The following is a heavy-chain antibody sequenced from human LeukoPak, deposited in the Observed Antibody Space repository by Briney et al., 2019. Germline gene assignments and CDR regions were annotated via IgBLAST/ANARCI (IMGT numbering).Heavy chain of an antibody. V-gene: IGHV4-34*01. Sequence: PSETLSLTCAVYGGSFSGYYWSWIRQPPGKGLEWIGEINHSGSTKYNPSLKSRVTISIDTSKNQFSLKVSSVTAADTAVYYCARGQKYYYDSSGYGPNDYWGQGTLVTVSS. D-gene: IGHD3-22*01. J-gene: IGHJ4*02. CDR3: ARGQKYYYDSSGYGPNDY. CDR2: INHSGST. CDR1: GGSFSGYY.